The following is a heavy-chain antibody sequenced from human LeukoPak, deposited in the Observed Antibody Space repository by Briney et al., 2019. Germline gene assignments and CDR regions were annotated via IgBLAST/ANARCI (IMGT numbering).Heavy chain of an antibody. CDR2: ISGSGGST. V-gene: IGHV3-23*01. CDR3: ASVLPWFGELSHGWFDP. D-gene: IGHD3-10*01. J-gene: IGHJ5*02. CDR1: GFTFSSYA. Sequence: GGSLRLSCAASGFTFSSYAMSWVRQAPGKGLEWVSAISGSGGSTYYADSVKGRFTISRDNSKNTLYLQMNSLRAEDTAVYYCASVLPWFGELSHGWFDPWGQGTLVTVSS.